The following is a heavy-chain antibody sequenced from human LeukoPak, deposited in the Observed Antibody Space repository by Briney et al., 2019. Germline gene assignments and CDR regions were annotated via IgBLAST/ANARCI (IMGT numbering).Heavy chain of an antibody. CDR2: IYTSGST. J-gene: IGHJ4*02. V-gene: IGHV4-61*02. CDR3: ASGPGDY. CDR1: GGSISSGSYY. Sequence: SQTLSLTCTVSGGSISSGSYYWSWIRQPAGKGLEWIGRIYTSGSTNYNPSLKSRVTISVDTSKNQFSLKLSSVTAADTAVYYCASGPGDYWGQGTLVTVSS.